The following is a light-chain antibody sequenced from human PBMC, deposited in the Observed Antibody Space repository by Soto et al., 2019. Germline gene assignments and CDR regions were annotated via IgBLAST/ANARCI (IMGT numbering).Light chain of an antibody. J-gene: IGLJ3*02. Sequence: SYELTQPSSVSVSPGQTARITCSGDLLAKTYARWFHQRPGQAPVLLIYKDTERPSGIPERFSGSSSGTTVTLTISGAQVEDEADYYCYSATDDHVVLFGGGTKLTAL. V-gene: IGLV3-27*01. CDR3: YSATDDHVVL. CDR2: KDT. CDR1: LLAKTY.